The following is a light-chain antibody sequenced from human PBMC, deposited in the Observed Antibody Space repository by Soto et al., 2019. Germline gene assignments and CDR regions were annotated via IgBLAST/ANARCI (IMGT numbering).Light chain of an antibody. CDR2: EVS. CDR1: SSDVGGYNY. Sequence: QSVLTQPASVSGSPGQSITISCTGTSSDVGGYNYVSWYQQHPGKAPKLKIYEVSNRPSGVSNRFSGSKSGNTASLTISGLQAEDEADYYCSSYKSSSNYVFGT. CDR3: SSYKSSSNYV. V-gene: IGLV2-14*01. J-gene: IGLJ1*01.